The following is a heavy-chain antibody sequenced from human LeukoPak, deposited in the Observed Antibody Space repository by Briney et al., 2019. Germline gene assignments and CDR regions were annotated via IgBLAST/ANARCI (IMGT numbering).Heavy chain of an antibody. Sequence: PSETLSLTCTVSAGSFSSYYWIWIRQPAGKGLEWIGRIYMSGSTDYNPSLKSRVTMSVDTSKNHFSLKLRSVTAADTAMYYCARGRGYYQDYWGQGTLVTVSS. D-gene: IGHD3-22*01. J-gene: IGHJ4*02. CDR1: AGSFSSYY. CDR2: IYMSGST. CDR3: ARGRGYYQDY. V-gene: IGHV4-4*07.